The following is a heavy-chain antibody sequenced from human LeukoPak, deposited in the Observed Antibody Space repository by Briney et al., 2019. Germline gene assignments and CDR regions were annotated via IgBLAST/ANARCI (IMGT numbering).Heavy chain of an antibody. CDR3: AKGHGSGTYWLFDD. D-gene: IGHD3-10*01. CDR1: GFTFSSYD. Sequence: GGSLRLSCAGSGFTFSSYDMSRVRQAPGKGLEWVSGISGSGGSTYYADSVKGRFTISRDNSKNTLYLQMNSLRAEDTAVYYCAKGHGSGTYWLFDDWGQGTLVTVSS. J-gene: IGHJ4*02. CDR2: ISGSGGST. V-gene: IGHV3-23*01.